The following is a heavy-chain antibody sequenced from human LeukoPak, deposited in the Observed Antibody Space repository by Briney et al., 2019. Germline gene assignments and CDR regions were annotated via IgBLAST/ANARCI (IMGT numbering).Heavy chain of an antibody. Sequence: GGSLRLSCAASGFTFSSYAMHWVRQAPGKGLEWVAVISYDGSNKYYADSVKGRFTISRDNSKNTLYLQMNSLRAEDTAVYYCAREAGYYCSSTSCYSNWFDPWGQGTLDTVSS. V-gene: IGHV3-30*04. CDR3: AREAGYYCSSTSCYSNWFDP. CDR2: ISYDGSNK. CDR1: GFTFSSYA. J-gene: IGHJ5*02. D-gene: IGHD2-2*01.